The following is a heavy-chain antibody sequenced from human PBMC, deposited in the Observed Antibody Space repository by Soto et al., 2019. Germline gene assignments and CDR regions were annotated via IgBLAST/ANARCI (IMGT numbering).Heavy chain of an antibody. Sequence: GGSLRLSCAASGFTLSSYAMSWVRQAPGKGLEWVSAISGSGGSTYYADSVKGRFTISRDNSKNTLYLQMDSLRAEDTAVYYCAKAHYYDSSGYSLVYYFDYWGQGTLVTVSS. V-gene: IGHV3-23*01. D-gene: IGHD3-22*01. CDR2: ISGSGGST. CDR1: GFTLSSYA. J-gene: IGHJ4*02. CDR3: AKAHYYDSSGYSLVYYFDY.